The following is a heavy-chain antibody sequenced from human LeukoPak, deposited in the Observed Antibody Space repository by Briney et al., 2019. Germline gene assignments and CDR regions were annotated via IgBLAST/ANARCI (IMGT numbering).Heavy chain of an antibody. V-gene: IGHV4-34*01. CDR3: ASGGYCSSTSCYTLTDY. D-gene: IGHD2-2*02. CDR1: GGSFSGYY. J-gene: IGHJ4*02. Sequence: SETLSLTCAVYGGSFSGYYWSWIRQPPGKGLEWIGEINHSGSTNYIPSLKSRVTISVDTSKNQFSLKLSSVTAADTAAYYCASGGYCSSTSCYTLTDYWGQGTLVTVSS. CDR2: INHSGST.